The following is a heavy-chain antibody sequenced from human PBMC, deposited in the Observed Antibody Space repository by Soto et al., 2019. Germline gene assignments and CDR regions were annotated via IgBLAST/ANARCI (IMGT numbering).Heavy chain of an antibody. Sequence: QEQLVQSGAEVKKPGASVKVSCKASGYTFTSYDINWVRQATGQGLEWMGWMNPNSGNTGYAQKLQGRVTMARNTSRSTAYMELSSLRFEDTAVYYFASERWEDAFAVLGQGTMVTVSS. CDR3: ASERWEDAFAV. D-gene: IGHD1-26*01. V-gene: IGHV1-8*01. CDR1: GYTFTSYD. CDR2: MNPNSGNT. J-gene: IGHJ3*01.